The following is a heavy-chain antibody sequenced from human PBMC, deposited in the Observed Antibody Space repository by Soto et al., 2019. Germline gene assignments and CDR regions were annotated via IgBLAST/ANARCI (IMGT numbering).Heavy chain of an antibody. J-gene: IGHJ3*02. Sequence: SETLSLTCAVYGGSFSGSYWSWIRQPPGKGLEWIGEINQSGSTNYNPSLKSRVTISIDTSKNQFSLNLNSVTAADTALYYCARFYCGGDCYSRPDAFDIWGQGTMVTVSS. D-gene: IGHD2-21*02. CDR3: ARFYCGGDCYSRPDAFDI. CDR1: GGSFSGSY. V-gene: IGHV4-34*01. CDR2: INQSGST.